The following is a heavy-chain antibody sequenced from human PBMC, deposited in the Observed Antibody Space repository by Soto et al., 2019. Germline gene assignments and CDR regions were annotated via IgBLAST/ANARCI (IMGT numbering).Heavy chain of an antibody. J-gene: IGHJ4*02. Sequence: QLQLQESGSGLVKPSQTLSLTCAVSGGSISSGGYSWSWIRQPPGKGLEWIGYIYHSGSTYYNPSLQSRVTISVDRSKNQFSLKLSSVTAADTAVYYCARREVTTDYYFDYWGQGTLVTVSS. CDR1: GGSISSGGYS. CDR2: IYHSGST. D-gene: IGHD4-17*01. CDR3: ARREVTTDYYFDY. V-gene: IGHV4-30-2*01.